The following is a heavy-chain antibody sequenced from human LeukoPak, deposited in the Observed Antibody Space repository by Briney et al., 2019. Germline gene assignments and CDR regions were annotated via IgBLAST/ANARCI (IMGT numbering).Heavy chain of an antibody. CDR2: ISAYNGNT. Sequence: ASVKVSCKASGYTFTSYGISWVRQAPGQGLEWMGWISAYNGNTNYAQKLQGRVTMTTDTSTSTAYMELRSLRSDDTAVYYCARVSVYSDYYYGRDVGAKGPRATVSS. D-gene: IGHD3-9*01. CDR1: GYTFTSYG. CDR3: ARVSVYSDYYYGRDV. V-gene: IGHV1-18*01. J-gene: IGHJ6*04.